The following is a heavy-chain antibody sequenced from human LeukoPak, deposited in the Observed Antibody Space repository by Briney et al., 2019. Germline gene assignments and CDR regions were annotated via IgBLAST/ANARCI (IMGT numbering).Heavy chain of an antibody. J-gene: IGHJ5*02. CDR2: ISSSGSTM. D-gene: IGHD4-17*01. Sequence: PGGSLRLSCAASGFTFSSYSMNWVRQAPGKGLEWVSYISSSGSTMYYADSVKGRFTISRDNAKNSLYLQMNSLRAEDTAIYYCARGEDYGDYGGLDPWGQGTLVTVSS. CDR1: GFTFSSYS. CDR3: ARGEDYGDYGGLDP. V-gene: IGHV3-48*04.